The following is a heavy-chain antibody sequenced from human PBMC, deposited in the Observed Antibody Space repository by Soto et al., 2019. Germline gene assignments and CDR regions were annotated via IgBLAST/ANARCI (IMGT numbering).Heavy chain of an antibody. Sequence: QLVESGGGLVQPGGSLRLSCAASGFSVSNNYMKWVRQAPGKGLEWVSLIYSGGSTYYADSVNGRFTISRDNSNNTLFLQMNSLRVEDTAVYYCARDRGYRWGQGTMVTVSS. V-gene: IGHV3-66*01. CDR3: ARDRGYR. CDR1: GFSVSNNY. D-gene: IGHD5-12*01. CDR2: IYSGGST. J-gene: IGHJ3*01.